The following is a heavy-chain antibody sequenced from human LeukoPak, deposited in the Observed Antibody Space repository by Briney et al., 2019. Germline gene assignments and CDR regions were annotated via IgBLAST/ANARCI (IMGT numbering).Heavy chain of an antibody. CDR1: GGSINDYY. V-gene: IGHV4-59*01. J-gene: IGHJ4*02. D-gene: IGHD1-26*01. CDR3: ARDGNLFDY. CDR2: VYYTGTT. Sequence: PSETLSLTCTVSGGSINDYYWSWIRQPPGKRLEWIGYVYYTGTTNHNPSLNSRVTISVDTSKNQFSLKLSSVTAADTAMYYCARDGNLFDYWGQGTLVTVSS.